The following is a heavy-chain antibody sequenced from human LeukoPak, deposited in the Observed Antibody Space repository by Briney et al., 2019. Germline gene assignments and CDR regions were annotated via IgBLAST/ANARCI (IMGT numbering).Heavy chain of an antibody. Sequence: QPGGSLRLSCAASGFTVSSNYMSWVRQAPGKGLVWVSRINSDGSSTSYADSVKGRFTISRDNAKNTLYLQMNSLRAEDTAVYYCARGSLRRLYNWNYEEYGMDVWGQGTTVTVSS. CDR2: INSDGSST. D-gene: IGHD1-7*01. J-gene: IGHJ6*02. V-gene: IGHV3-74*01. CDR1: GFTVSSNY. CDR3: ARGSLRRLYNWNYEEYGMDV.